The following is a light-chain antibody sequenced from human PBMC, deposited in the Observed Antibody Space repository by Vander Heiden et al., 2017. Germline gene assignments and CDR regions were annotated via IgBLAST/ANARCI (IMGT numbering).Light chain of an antibody. CDR1: PSDNNY. J-gene: IGKJ2*01. CDR3: QQRSNWPPT. V-gene: IGKV3-11*01. Sequence: EIVLTQSPATLSLSPGERATLSCRASPSDNNYLAWYQQKPGQAPRLLIYDASNRATGIPARFSGSGSGTDFTLTISSLEPEDFAVYYCQQRSNWPPTFGQGTKLEIK. CDR2: DAS.